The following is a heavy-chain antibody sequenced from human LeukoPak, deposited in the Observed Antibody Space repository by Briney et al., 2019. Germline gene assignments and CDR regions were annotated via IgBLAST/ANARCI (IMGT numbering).Heavy chain of an antibody. CDR1: GYTFTSYA. CDR3: ARDLSQYYYDSSGYPLAY. V-gene: IGHV1-3*01. D-gene: IGHD3-22*01. J-gene: IGHJ4*02. CDR2: INAGNGNT. Sequence: ASVKVSCKGSGYTFTSYAMHWVRQAPGQRLEWMGWINAGNGNTKYSQKFQGRVTITRDTSASTAYMELSSLRSEDTAVYYCARDLSQYYYDSSGYPLAYWGQGTLVTVSS.